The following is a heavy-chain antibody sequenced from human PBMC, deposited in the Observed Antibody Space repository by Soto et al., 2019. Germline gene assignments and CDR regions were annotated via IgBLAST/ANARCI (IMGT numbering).Heavy chain of an antibody. D-gene: IGHD6-6*01. CDR1: GGSVSSGGYF. Sequence: QVQLQESGPGLVKPSQILSLTCTVSGGSVSSGGYFWSCIRQHPGKGLEWIGFIYYSGSTYYNPSLKSRVTISVDTSKNQFSLKLSSVTAADTAVYYCAREGAAPYYYYGMDVWGQGTTVTVSS. J-gene: IGHJ6*02. CDR2: IYYSGST. CDR3: AREGAAPYYYYGMDV. V-gene: IGHV4-31*03.